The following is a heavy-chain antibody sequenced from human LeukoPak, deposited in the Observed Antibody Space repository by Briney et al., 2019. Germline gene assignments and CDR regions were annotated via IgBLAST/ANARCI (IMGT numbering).Heavy chain of an antibody. D-gene: IGHD6-13*01. J-gene: IGHJ4*02. CDR3: ACSRTFDY. CDR2: INHDGSEN. CDR1: GFTFSSYW. V-gene: IGHV3-7*01. Sequence: GGSLRLSCTASGFTFSSYWMSWVRQAPGKGLEWVANINHDGSENYYVDSVKGRFSISRDNAKSSLYLQMNSLKAADTAVYYCACSRTFDYWGQGTLVTVSS.